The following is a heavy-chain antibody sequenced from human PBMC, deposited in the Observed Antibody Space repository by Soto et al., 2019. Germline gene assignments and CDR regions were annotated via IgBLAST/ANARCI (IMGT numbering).Heavy chain of an antibody. CDR3: ARAFGSSGSLFAY. V-gene: IGHV4-4*07. CDR2: IYTSGST. Sequence: SWETLSLTCTVSVGSISGYDWSWIRQPDGKGLEWIGRIYTSGSTNYNPSLKSRVTISVDTSKNQFSLKLSSVTAADTALYYWARAFGSSGSLFAYRGKGTPVPVSS. J-gene: IGHJ4*02. CDR1: VGSISGYD. D-gene: IGHD3-22*01.